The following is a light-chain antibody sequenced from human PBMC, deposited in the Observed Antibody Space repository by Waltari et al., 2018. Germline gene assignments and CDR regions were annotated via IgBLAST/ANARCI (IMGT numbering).Light chain of an antibody. CDR3: QHYYSNPHS. Sequence: DIQMTQSPSSLSASVGDRVTITCRASQGITNDLAWYQQKPGETPKLLIYEASSLQSGIPSRFSGSGSGTDFTLTISSLQSEDFATYYCQHYYSNPHSFGQGTKVEIK. CDR1: QGITND. J-gene: IGKJ2*03. V-gene: IGKV1-NL1*01. CDR2: EAS.